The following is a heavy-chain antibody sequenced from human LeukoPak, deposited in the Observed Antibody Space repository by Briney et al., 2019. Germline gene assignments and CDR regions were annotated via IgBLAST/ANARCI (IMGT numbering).Heavy chain of an antibody. Sequence: SETLSLTCSVSGGSISSNNYYWGWIRQPPGKGLEWIGSIYYSGSTYYNPSLKSRVTISVDTSKNQFSLKLSSVTAADTAVYYCARGVVAASYYYYYMDVWGKGTTVTVSS. CDR3: ARGVVAASYYYYYMDV. V-gene: IGHV4-39*07. D-gene: IGHD2-15*01. J-gene: IGHJ6*03. CDR1: GGSISSNNYY. CDR2: IYYSGST.